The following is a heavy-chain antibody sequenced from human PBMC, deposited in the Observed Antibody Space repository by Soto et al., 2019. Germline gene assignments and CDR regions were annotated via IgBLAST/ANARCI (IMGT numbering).Heavy chain of an antibody. CDR2: ISSNGGST. CDR3: VKGGSGSYYFHYYYGMDV. CDR1: GFTFSSYA. J-gene: IGHJ6*02. D-gene: IGHD3-10*01. Sequence: GGSLRLSCSASGFTFSSYAMHWVRQAPGKGLEYVSAISSNGGSTYYADSVKGRFTISRDNSKNTLYLQMSSLRAEDTAVYYCVKGGSGSYYFHYYYGMDVWGQGTTGKVS. V-gene: IGHV3-64D*06.